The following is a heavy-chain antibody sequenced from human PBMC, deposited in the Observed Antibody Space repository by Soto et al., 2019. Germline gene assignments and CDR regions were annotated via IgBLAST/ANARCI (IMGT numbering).Heavy chain of an antibody. Sequence: EVQLVESGGGLVKPGGSLRLSCAASGFTFSSYSMNWVRQAPGKGLEWVSSISSRTNYMYYADSVKGRFTISRDDAKNSLYMXMNSLRAEDTAVYYCARMGSVTTFSWSDYYYGMDVWGQGTTVTVSS. CDR3: ARMGSVTTFSWSDYYYGMDV. CDR1: GFTFSSYS. CDR2: ISSRTNYM. V-gene: IGHV3-21*01. J-gene: IGHJ6*02. D-gene: IGHD4-17*01.